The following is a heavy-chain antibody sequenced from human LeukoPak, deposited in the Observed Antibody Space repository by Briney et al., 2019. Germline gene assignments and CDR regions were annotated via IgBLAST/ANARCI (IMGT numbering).Heavy chain of an antibody. D-gene: IGHD2-21*01. CDR3: ATHMGYYYMEV. V-gene: IGHV4-59*01. J-gene: IGHJ6*03. CDR2: IYYSGST. CDR1: GGSISSYY. Sequence: SETLSLTCTVSGGSISSYYWSWIRQPPGKGLEWIGYIYYSGSTNYNPSLKSRVTISVDTSKNQFSLKLSSVTAADTAVYYYATHMGYYYMEVWGKGTTVTVSS.